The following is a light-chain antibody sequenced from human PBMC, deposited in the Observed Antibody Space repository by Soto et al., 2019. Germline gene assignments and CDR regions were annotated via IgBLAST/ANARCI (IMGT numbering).Light chain of an antibody. V-gene: IGKV4-1*01. Sequence: DIVMTQSPDSLAVSLGERATINCKSSQSILSSSNNKNYLAWYQQRPGQPPKLLIYWASTRQSGVPDRISGSGSGADFNLTISSLQAEDVAVYYCQQYFSAPLTFGGGTKVQIK. J-gene: IGKJ4*01. CDR1: QSILSSSNNKNY. CDR2: WAS. CDR3: QQYFSAPLT.